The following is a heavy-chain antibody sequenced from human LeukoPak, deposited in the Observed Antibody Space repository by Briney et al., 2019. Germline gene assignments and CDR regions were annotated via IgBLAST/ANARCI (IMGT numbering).Heavy chain of an antibody. CDR2: INPSGGST. D-gene: IGHD7-27*01. CDR3: ASNPPRTGDFYY. V-gene: IGHV1-46*01. J-gene: IGHJ4*02. CDR1: GYTFTSYY. Sequence: GASVKVSCKASGYTFTSYYMHWVRQAPGQGLEWMGIINPSGGSTSYAQKFQGRVTMTRDISINTAYMELSSLRSEDTAIYYCASNPPRTGDFYYWGQGALVTVSS.